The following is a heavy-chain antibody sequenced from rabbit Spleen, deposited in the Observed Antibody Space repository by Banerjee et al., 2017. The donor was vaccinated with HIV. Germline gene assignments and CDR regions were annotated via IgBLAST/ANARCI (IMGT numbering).Heavy chain of an antibody. D-gene: IGHD4-1*01. J-gene: IGHJ4*01. CDR2: IAGSSSGFT. V-gene: IGHV1S40*01. CDR3: ARETSSGWGIISFYFSL. Sequence: QSLEESRGDLVKPGASLTLTCTASGFSFSSSDYMCWVRQAPGKGLEWIACIAGSSSGFTYSATWAKGRFTCSKTSSTTVTLQMTSLTVADTATYFCARETSSGWGIISFYFSLWGPGTLVTVS. CDR1: GFSFSSSDY.